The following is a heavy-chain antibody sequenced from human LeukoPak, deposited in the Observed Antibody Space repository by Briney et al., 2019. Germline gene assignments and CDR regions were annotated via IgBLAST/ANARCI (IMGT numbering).Heavy chain of an antibody. Sequence: TGGSLRLSCAASGFTFSSYAMSWVRQAPGKGLEWVAVIWYDGSNKYYADSVKGRFTISRDNSKNTLYLQMNSLRAEDTAVYYCARDRGRTTGTTHYWGQGTLVTVSS. CDR3: ARDRGRTTGTTHY. CDR2: IWYDGSNK. D-gene: IGHD1-1*01. J-gene: IGHJ4*02. V-gene: IGHV3-33*08. CDR1: GFTFSSYA.